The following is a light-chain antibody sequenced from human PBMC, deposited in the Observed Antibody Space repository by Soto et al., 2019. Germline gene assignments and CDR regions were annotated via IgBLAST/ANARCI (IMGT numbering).Light chain of an antibody. CDR3: QLYGSSRWT. V-gene: IGKV3-20*01. CDR2: GAS. CDR1: QTVGTTY. J-gene: IGKJ1*01. Sequence: EVVLAQSPGTLSLSPGERATLSSSASQTVGTTYLAWYQHKPGQAPRLLIYGASTSATGIPDRFSGSRSGTDFTLTISRLEPEDFAVYFCQLYGSSRWTFGQGTQLDIK.